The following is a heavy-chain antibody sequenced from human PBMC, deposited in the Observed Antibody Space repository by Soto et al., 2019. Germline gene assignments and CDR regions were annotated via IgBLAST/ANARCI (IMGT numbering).Heavy chain of an antibody. Sequence: SQTLSLTCAISGDSVSSNSAAWNWIRQSPSRGLEWLGRTYYRSKWYNDYAVSVKSRITINPETSKNQFSLQLNSVTPEDTAVYYCAREGGAVATILDYYYYGMEVWGQGTTVTVSS. J-gene: IGHJ6*01. V-gene: IGHV6-1*01. CDR2: TYYRSKWYN. D-gene: IGHD5-12*01. CDR3: AREGGAVATILDYYYYGMEV. CDR1: GDSVSSNSAA.